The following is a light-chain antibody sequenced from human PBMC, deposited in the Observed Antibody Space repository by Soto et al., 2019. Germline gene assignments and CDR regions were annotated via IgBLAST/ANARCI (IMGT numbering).Light chain of an antibody. V-gene: IGKV1-5*03. CDR2: KAS. CDR1: QSISSW. Sequence: DIQMTQSPSTLSASVGDRVIIICRASQSISSWLAWYQQKPGKAPMLLIHKASSLQSGVPSRFSGSGAETEFTLAISSLQPDDFATYYCQQYKSYSLFTFGPGTKVDF. J-gene: IGKJ3*01. CDR3: QQYKSYSLFT.